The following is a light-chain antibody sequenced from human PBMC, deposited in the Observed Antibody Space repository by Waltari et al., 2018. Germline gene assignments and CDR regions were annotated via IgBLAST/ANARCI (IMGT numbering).Light chain of an antibody. CDR1: PSVSSN. CDR3: QQYNDWPRT. V-gene: IGKV3-15*01. J-gene: IGKJ1*01. Sequence: EIVMTQSPATLSVSPGERATLSCRASPSVSSNLAWNQQRPGQATRLLISGASTRATGIPARFSGSGSGTEFTLTISILQSEDFAVYYCQQYNDWPRTFGQGTRVEVK. CDR2: GAS.